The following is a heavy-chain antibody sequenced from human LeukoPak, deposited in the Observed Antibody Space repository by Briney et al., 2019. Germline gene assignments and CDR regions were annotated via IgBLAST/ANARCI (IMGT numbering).Heavy chain of an antibody. CDR1: GGSISSSSYY. CDR3: ARTCQNDYTHDAFDV. V-gene: IGHV4-39*01. Sequence: KPSETLSLTCTVSGGSISSSSYYWGWIRQPPGRGLEWIGSIYYSGNTYYNPSLKSRVTISVDTSKNQFSLRLSSVTAADTAVYYCARTCQNDYTHDAFDVWGQGTMVTVSS. J-gene: IGHJ3*01. CDR2: IYYSGNT. D-gene: IGHD1-1*01.